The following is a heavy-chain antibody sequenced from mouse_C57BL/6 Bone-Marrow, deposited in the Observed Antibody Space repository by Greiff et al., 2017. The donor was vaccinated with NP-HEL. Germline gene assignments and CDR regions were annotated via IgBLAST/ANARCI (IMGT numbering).Heavy chain of an antibody. CDR3: TMVTTVVATDFDY. J-gene: IGHJ2*01. V-gene: IGHV1-15*01. CDR2: IDPETGGT. CDR1: GYTFTDYE. Sequence: VHLVESGAELVRPGASVTLSCKASGYTFTDYEMHWVKQTPVHGLEWIGAIDPETGGTAYNQKFKGKAILTADKSSSTAYMELRSLTSEDSAVYYCTMVTTVVATDFDYWGQGTTLTVSS. D-gene: IGHD1-1*01.